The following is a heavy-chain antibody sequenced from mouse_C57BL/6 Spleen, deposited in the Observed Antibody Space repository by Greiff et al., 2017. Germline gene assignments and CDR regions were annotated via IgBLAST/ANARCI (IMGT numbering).Heavy chain of an antibody. V-gene: IGHV1-69*01. Sequence: QVQLQQPGAELVMPGASVKLSCKASGYTFTSYWMHWVKQRPGQGLEWIGEINPTDSDTNYNQKFKGKATLTVDKSSSTAYMQLSSLTSEDSAVYYCARGDYYGSGYGFAYWGQGTLVTVSA. D-gene: IGHD1-1*01. CDR3: ARGDYYGSGYGFAY. J-gene: IGHJ3*01. CDR1: GYTFTSYW. CDR2: INPTDSDT.